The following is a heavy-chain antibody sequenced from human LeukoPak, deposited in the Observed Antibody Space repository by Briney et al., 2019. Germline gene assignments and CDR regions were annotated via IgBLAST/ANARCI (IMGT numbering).Heavy chain of an antibody. V-gene: IGHV1-69*13. CDR3: ARGGSYKQFDP. D-gene: IGHD1-26*01. Sequence: GASVKVSCKASGGTFSSYAISWVRQAPGQGLEWMGGIIPIFGTANYAQKFQGRVTITADESTSITYMELSSLRSEDTAVYYCARGGSYKQFDPWGQGTLVTVSS. CDR2: IIPIFGTA. J-gene: IGHJ5*02. CDR1: GGTFSSYA.